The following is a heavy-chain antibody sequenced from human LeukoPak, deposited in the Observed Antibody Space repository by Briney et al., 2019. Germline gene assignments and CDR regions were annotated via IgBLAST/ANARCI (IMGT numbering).Heavy chain of an antibody. CDR3: ARDLTDPASDY. D-gene: IGHD2-21*02. Sequence: YPGGSLRLSCAASGFTFSSYAMHWVRQAPGKGLEWVAVISYDGSNKYYADSVKGRFTISRDNSKNTLYLQMNSLRAEDTAVYYCARDLTDPASDYWGQGTLVTVSS. CDR2: ISYDGSNK. J-gene: IGHJ4*02. V-gene: IGHV3-30*04. CDR1: GFTFSSYA.